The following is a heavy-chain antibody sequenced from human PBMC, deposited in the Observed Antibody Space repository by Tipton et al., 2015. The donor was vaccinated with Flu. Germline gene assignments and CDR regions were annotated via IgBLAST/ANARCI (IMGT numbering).Heavy chain of an antibody. CDR3: ARHSKSGTYQYTFDI. CDR2: VHYSDSS. CDR1: GASMKDHY. D-gene: IGHD1-26*01. V-gene: IGHV4-59*08. Sequence: LRLSCTVSGASMKDHYWSWIRQSPGKGLEWIAYVHYSDSSNFNPSLKSRLTTSLDTSNNQFSLRLTSVTAADTALYYCARHSKSGTYQYTFDIWGQGTMVTVSS. J-gene: IGHJ3*02.